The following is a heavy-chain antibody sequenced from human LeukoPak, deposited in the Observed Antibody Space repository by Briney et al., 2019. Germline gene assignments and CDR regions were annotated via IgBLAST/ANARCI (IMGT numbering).Heavy chain of an antibody. D-gene: IGHD2-21*01. V-gene: IGHV3-7*01. CDR3: ARPRGCGTSKCNNFDY. Sequence: GGSLRLSCVASGFNFGGYSMGWVRQAPGKGLEWVTYMNEYGSDIFYVDSVKGRFTISRDNAKNSLYLQMNSLRVEDTAVYYCARPRGCGTSKCNNFDYWGQGTLVTVSS. CDR2: MNEYGSDI. J-gene: IGHJ4*02. CDR1: GFNFGGYS.